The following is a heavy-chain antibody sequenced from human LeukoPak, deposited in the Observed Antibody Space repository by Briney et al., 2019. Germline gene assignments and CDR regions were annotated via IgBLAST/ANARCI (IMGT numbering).Heavy chain of an antibody. CDR2: IYYSGST. Sequence: SETLSLTCTVSGVSISSYYWSWIRQPPGKGLEWIGYIYYSGSTNYNPSLKSRVTISVDTSKNQFSLKLSSVTAADTAVYYCARGGRGYSGYPGVNFGYWGQGTPVTVSS. CDR1: GVSISSYY. J-gene: IGHJ4*02. V-gene: IGHV4-59*01. D-gene: IGHD5-12*01. CDR3: ARGGRGYSGYPGVNFGY.